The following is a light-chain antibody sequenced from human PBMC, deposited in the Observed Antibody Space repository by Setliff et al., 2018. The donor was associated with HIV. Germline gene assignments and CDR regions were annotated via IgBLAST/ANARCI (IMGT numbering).Light chain of an antibody. CDR1: SSDVGGHDP. CDR3: CSYAGTYTSLFV. Sequence: QSALTQPRSVSGSPGQSVTISCTGTSSDVGGHDPVSWYQQHAGEAPKVLIFDVTQRPPGVPHRFSGSKSGNTASLTISGLQADDEAEYYCCSYAGTYTSLFVFGTGTKVTVL. J-gene: IGLJ1*01. CDR2: DVT. V-gene: IGLV2-11*01.